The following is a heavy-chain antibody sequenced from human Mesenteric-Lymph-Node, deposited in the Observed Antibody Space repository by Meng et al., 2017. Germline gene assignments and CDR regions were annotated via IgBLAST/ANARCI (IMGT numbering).Heavy chain of an antibody. J-gene: IGHJ3*02. CDR2: ISPDGSAT. D-gene: IGHD3-9*01. V-gene: IGHV3-74*01. CDR1: GFTFSSFW. CDR3: ARDREIAYYDILTGSRDDFDI. Sequence: GESLKISCSASGFTFSSFWMHWVRQVPGKGLVWVSRISPDGSATNYAGSVKGRFTISRDNAKNSLYLQMNSLRAEDTAVYYCARDREIAYYDILTGSRDDFDIWGQGTMVTVSS.